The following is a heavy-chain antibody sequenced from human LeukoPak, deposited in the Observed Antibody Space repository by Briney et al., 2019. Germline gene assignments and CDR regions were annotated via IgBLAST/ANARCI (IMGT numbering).Heavy chain of an antibody. V-gene: IGHV3-7*01. CDR2: IKQDGSEK. CDR1: GFTFSSYW. D-gene: IGHD6-13*01. J-gene: IGHJ4*02. Sequence: GGSLRLSCAASGFTFSSYWMSWVRQAPGKGLEWVANIKQDGSEKYYVDSVKGRFTISRDNAKNSLYLQMNSLRAEDTAVYYCASSYSSSWYYFDYWGQGTLVTVSS. CDR3: ASSYSSSWYYFDY.